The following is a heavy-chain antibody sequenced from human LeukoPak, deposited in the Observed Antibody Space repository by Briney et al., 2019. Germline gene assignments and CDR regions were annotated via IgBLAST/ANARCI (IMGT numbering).Heavy chain of an antibody. CDR2: IYYSGST. D-gene: IGHD3-10*01. CDR3: ARSPVWFGELLYACSGWFDP. V-gene: IGHV4-59*01. Sequence: SETLSLTCTVSGGSISSYYWSWIRQPPGKGLEWIGYIYYSGSTNYNPSLKSRVTISVDTSKNQFSLKLSSVTAADTAVYYCARSPVWFGELLYACSGWFDPWGQGTLVTVSS. J-gene: IGHJ5*02. CDR1: GGSISSYY.